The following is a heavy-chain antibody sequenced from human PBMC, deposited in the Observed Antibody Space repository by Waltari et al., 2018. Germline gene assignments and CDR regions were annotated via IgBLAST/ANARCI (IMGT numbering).Heavy chain of an antibody. CDR3: ARDDYGDYRLGY. CDR2: IRYDGSNK. D-gene: IGHD4-17*01. J-gene: IGHJ4*02. V-gene: IGHV3-30*02. CDR1: GSTFSNYG. Sequence: QVQLVESGGGVVQPGGSLRLSCVPTGSTFSNYGIHWVRQAPGKGLEWVEFIRYDGSNKYYADSVKGRFTISRDNSRGTLYLQMNSLRAEDTAVYYCARDDYGDYRLGYWGQGTLVTVSS.